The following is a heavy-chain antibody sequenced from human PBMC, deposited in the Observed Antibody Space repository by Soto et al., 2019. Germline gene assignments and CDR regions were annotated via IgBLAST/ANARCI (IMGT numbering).Heavy chain of an antibody. D-gene: IGHD6-6*01. J-gene: IGHJ5*02. CDR2: IYSGGAT. V-gene: IGHV3-66*01. CDR3: MNRPRA. Sequence: EVQLVESGGGLVQPGGSLRLSCAASEFTVSNNYMSWVRQAPGKGLEWVSLIYSGGATHYADSVRGRFTISRDYSKNTLYLQMNSLRGEDTAIYYCMNRPRAWGQGTLVTVSS. CDR1: EFTVSNNY.